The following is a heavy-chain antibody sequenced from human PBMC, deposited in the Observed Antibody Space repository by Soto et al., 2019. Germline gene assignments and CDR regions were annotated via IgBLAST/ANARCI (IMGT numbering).Heavy chain of an antibody. J-gene: IGHJ4*02. V-gene: IGHV4-30-2*01. CDR3: ARDITYYDFWSGYYMYYFDY. CDR2: IYHSGST. CDR1: GGSISSGGYS. Sequence: SETLSLTCAVSGGSISSGGYSWTWIRQPPGKGLEWIGYIYHSGSTYYNPSLKSRVTISVDTSKNQFSLKLSSVTAADTAVYYCARDITYYDFWSGYYMYYFDYWGQGTLVTVSS. D-gene: IGHD3-3*01.